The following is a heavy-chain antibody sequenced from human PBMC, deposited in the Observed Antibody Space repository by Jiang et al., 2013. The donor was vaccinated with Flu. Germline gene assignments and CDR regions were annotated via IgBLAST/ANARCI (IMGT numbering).Heavy chain of an antibody. CDR2: TYYRSKWYN. V-gene: IGHV6-1*01. J-gene: IGHJ6*04. CDR3: ARAGSSVAQVLRFLEWLLPNYGMDV. CDR1: GDSVSSNSAA. D-gene: IGHD3-3*01. Sequence: SQTLSLTCAISGDSVSSNSAAWNWIRQSPSRGLEWLGRTYYRSKWYNDYAVSVKSRITINPDTSKNQFSLQLNSVTPEDTAVYYCARAGSSVAQVLRFLEWLLPNYGMDVWGKGTTVTVSS.